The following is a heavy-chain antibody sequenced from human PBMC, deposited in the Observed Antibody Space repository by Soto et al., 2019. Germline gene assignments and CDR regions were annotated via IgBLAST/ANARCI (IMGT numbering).Heavy chain of an antibody. J-gene: IGHJ4*02. Sequence: QVQLQESGPRLVRPSETLSLTCAVSGGSISSTHSWSWVRQPPGKGLEWIAEIYHSGSTNYNPSLKSRATISVDKSKNQCSLKLNSVTAADTAVYFCARAVALPGLFYFDFWGQGTLVTVSS. V-gene: IGHV4-4*02. CDR3: ARAVALPGLFYFDF. CDR1: GGSISSTHS. D-gene: IGHD2-21*01. CDR2: IYHSGST.